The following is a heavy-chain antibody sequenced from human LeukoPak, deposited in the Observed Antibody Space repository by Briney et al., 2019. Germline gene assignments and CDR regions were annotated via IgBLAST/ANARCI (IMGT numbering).Heavy chain of an antibody. CDR3: ARDGSGWSAEYFQH. CDR1: GYTFTSYA. V-gene: IGHV7-4-1*02. D-gene: IGHD6-19*01. CDR2: INTNTGNP. J-gene: IGHJ1*01. Sequence: ASVKVSCKASGYTFTSYAMNWVRQAPGQGLEWMGWINTNTGNPTYAQGFTGRFVFSLDTSASTAYLQISSLKAEDTAVYYCARDGSGWSAEYFQHWGQGTLVTVSS.